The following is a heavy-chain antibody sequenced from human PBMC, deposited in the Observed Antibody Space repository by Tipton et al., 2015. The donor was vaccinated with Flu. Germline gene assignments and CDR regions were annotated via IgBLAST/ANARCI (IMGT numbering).Heavy chain of an antibody. D-gene: IGHD3-3*02. Sequence: QSGAEVKKPGASMKVSCKASGYSFNDYYIHWVRQAPGQGLEWMGWISPDSGATNYAQKFQGRVTMTRDTSINTGYLELNRLRSDDTALYYCAGISSIGTSRGTWTGGQGALVTVSS. J-gene: IGHJ4*02. CDR1: GYSFNDYY. CDR2: ISPDSGAT. CDR3: AGISSIGTSRGTWT. V-gene: IGHV1-2*02.